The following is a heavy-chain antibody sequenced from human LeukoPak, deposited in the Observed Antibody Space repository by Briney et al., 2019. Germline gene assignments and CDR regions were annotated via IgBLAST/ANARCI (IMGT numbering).Heavy chain of an antibody. D-gene: IGHD3-10*01. J-gene: IGHJ3*02. V-gene: IGHV4-30-2*01. CDR3: ARGVRITMVRGVMSAFDI. CDR1: GVSISSGGYS. Sequence: SETLSLTCAVPGVSISSGGYSWSWIRQPPGKGLEWIGYIYHSGSTYYNPSLKSRVTISVDRSKNQFSLKLSSVTAADTAVYYCARGVRITMVRGVMSAFDIWGQGTMVTVSS. CDR2: IYHSGST.